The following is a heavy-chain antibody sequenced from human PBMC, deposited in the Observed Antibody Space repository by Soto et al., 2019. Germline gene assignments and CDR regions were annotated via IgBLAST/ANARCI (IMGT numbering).Heavy chain of an antibody. CDR1: GYTFTGYY. CDR2: INPNSGGT. J-gene: IGHJ6*02. D-gene: IGHD3-10*01. V-gene: IGHV1-2*04. Sequence: GASVKVSCKASGYTFTGYYMHWVRQAPGQGLEWMGWINPNSGGTNYAQKFQGWVTMTRDTSISTACMELSRLRSDDTAVYYCARDRYYYGSGSPGPYYYGMDVWGQGTTVTVSS. CDR3: ARDRYYYGSGSPGPYYYGMDV.